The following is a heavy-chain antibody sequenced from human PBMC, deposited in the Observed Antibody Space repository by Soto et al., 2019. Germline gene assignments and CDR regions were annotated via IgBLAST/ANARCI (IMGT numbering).Heavy chain of an antibody. V-gene: IGHV1-69*01. D-gene: IGHD6-13*01. CDR3: ARASGSSWYNGFDP. J-gene: IGHJ5*02. CDR2: IITMFGTT. Sequence: QVQRVQSGAEVKKPGSSVKVSCKASGGTFSSYAISWVRQAPGQGLEYMGGIITMFGTTNYAQKFRGRVTISADESTSTAYMELSSLRPDDTAVYYCARASGSSWYNGFDPWGQGTPVTVSS. CDR1: GGTFSSYA.